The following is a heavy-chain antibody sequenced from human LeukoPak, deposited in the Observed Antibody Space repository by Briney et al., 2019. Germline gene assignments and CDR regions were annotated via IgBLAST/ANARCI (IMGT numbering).Heavy chain of an antibody. D-gene: IGHD6-19*01. V-gene: IGHV3-23*01. J-gene: IGHJ5*02. CDR3: AKGGRYSSGWYDT. CDR1: GFTFSNYA. CDR2: ISGSGGST. Sequence: HPGGSLRLSCAASGFTFSNYAMSWVRQAPGKGLEWVSAISGSGGSTYYADSVKGRFTISRDNSKNTLYLQMNSLRAEDTAVYYCAKGGRYSSGWYDTWGQGTLVTVSS.